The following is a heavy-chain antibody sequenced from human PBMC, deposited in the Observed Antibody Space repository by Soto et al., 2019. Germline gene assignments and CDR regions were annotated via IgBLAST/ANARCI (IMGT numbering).Heavy chain of an antibody. J-gene: IGHJ5*02. CDR2: IYYSGST. Sequence: SETLSLTWTVSGGSISSYYWSWIRQPPGKGLEWIGYIYYSGSTNYNPSLKSRVTISVDTSKNQFSLKLSSVTAADTAVYYCAREPVPAAGGARFDPWGQGTLVTVSS. CDR1: GGSISSYY. CDR3: AREPVPAAGGARFDP. V-gene: IGHV4-59*01. D-gene: IGHD2-2*01.